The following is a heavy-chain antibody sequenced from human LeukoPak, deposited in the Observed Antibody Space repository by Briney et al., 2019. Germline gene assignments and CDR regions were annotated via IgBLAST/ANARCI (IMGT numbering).Heavy chain of an antibody. CDR3: ARGYCSSTSCYPNWFDP. Sequence: SETLSLTCAVYGGSFSGYYWSWIRQPPGKGLEWIGYIYYSGSTNYNPSLKSRVTISVDTSKNQFSLKLSSVTAADTAVYYCARGYCSSTSCYPNWFDPWGQGTLVTVSS. V-gene: IGHV4-59*01. CDR1: GGSFSGYY. D-gene: IGHD2-2*01. CDR2: IYYSGST. J-gene: IGHJ5*02.